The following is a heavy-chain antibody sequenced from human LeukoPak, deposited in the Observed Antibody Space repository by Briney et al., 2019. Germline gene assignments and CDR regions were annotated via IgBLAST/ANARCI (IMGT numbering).Heavy chain of an antibody. J-gene: IGHJ6*03. D-gene: IGHD3-10*01. CDR1: GFTFSSYT. CDR2: ITISSNSR. V-gene: IGHV3-21*04. Sequence: PGGSLRLSCAASGFTFSSYTMNWVRQAPGKGLEWVSSITISSNSRHYADSVKGRFTISRDNAKNSLHLQMNSLRAEDTAVYYCAKGGLIGEWGWFGELSYYMDVWGKGTTVTVSS. CDR3: AKGGLIGEWGWFGELSYYMDV.